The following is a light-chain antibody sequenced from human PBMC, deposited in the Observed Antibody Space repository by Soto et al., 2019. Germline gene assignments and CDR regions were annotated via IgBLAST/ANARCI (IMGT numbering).Light chain of an antibody. CDR3: QQYGSSRT. Sequence: SVLTQSPVTLSVSPVERATLSCGASQSVSSNYSAWYQQKPGLAPRLLIYDASNRATGIPDRFSGSGSGTDFTLTISRLEPEDSAVYYCQQYGSSRTFGQGTKVDI. CDR2: DAS. V-gene: IGKV3D-20*01. J-gene: IGKJ1*01. CDR1: QSVSSNY.